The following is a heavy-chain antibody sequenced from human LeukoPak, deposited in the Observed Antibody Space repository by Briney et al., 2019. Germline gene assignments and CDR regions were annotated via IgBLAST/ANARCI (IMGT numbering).Heavy chain of an antibody. D-gene: IGHD3-22*01. CDR2: ISDSGGNT. CDR3: AKRGVVIRVILVGFHKEAYYFDS. J-gene: IGHJ4*02. Sequence: PGGSLRLSCAVSGITLSNYGMSWVRQAPGKGLERVAGISDSGGNTKYADSVKGRFTISRDNPKNTLYLHMNSLRAEDTAVYFCAKRGVVIRVILVGFHKEAYYFDSWGQGALVTVSS. CDR1: GITLSNYG. V-gene: IGHV3-23*01.